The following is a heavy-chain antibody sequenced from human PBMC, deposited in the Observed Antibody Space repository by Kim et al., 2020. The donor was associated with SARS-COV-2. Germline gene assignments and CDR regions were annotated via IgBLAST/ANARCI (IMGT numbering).Heavy chain of an antibody. D-gene: IGHD5-18*01. J-gene: IGHJ4*02. CDR3: ANGYSFEDAAFDY. V-gene: IGHV3-23*01. Sequence: YADSVKGRFTISRDNSKNTLYLQMNSLRAEDTAVYYCANGYSFEDAAFDYWGQGTLVTVSS.